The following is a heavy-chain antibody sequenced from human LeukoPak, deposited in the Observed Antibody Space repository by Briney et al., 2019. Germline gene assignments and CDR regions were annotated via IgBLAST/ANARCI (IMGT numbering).Heavy chain of an antibody. CDR1: GGSISSYY. CDR3: ARDLGPYYYGSGSYFDY. D-gene: IGHD3-10*01. CDR2: IYYSGST. Sequence: SETLSLTCTVSGGSISSYYWSWIRQPPGKGLGWIGYIYYSGSTNYNPSLKSRVTISVDTSKNQFSLKLSSVTAADTAVYYCARDLGPYYYGSGSYFDYWGQGILVTVSS. V-gene: IGHV4-59*01. J-gene: IGHJ4*02.